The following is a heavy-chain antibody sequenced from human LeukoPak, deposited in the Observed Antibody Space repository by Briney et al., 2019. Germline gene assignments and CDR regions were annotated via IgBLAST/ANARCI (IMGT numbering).Heavy chain of an antibody. CDR2: ISVTGSTR. CDR1: GFTFTSYS. J-gene: IGHJ4*02. CDR3: ARGETAVTSRLDY. D-gene: IGHD4-17*01. Sequence: GGSLRLSCAASGFTFTSYSMNWVRQAPGKGLEWLSYISVTGSTRYYADSVKGRFTISRDNVKDSVYLQMTTLRDDDTAVYFCARGETAVTSRLDYWGQGTLVTVSS. V-gene: IGHV3-48*02.